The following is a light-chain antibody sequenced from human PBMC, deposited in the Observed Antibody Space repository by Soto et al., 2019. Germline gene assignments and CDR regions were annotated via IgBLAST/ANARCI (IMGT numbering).Light chain of an antibody. J-gene: IGKJ5*01. CDR2: DAS. V-gene: IGKV3-11*01. CDR1: QSVSSY. Sequence: EIVLTQSPATLSLSPGERATLSCRASQSVSSYLAWYQQKPGHAPRLLIYDASNRATGILARFSGSVSGTDFTLTISSLQPEDFAVYSCQQRSNWPPSFGQGTQLESK. CDR3: QQRSNWPPS.